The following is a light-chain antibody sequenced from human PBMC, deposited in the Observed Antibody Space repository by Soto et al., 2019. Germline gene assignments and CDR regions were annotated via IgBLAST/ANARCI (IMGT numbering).Light chain of an antibody. V-gene: IGKV1-39*01. CDR3: QQSYSTLYT. J-gene: IGKJ2*01. CDR1: QSFSTN. Sequence: EIQMTQSTSCLCACVGDRVNIXCRASQSFSTNLTWYQQKPGKAPKLVIYAASSLQSGGPSRFSGSGSETDFTRTISSLQPEDFATYYGQQSYSTLYTFGQGTKVDI. CDR2: AAS.